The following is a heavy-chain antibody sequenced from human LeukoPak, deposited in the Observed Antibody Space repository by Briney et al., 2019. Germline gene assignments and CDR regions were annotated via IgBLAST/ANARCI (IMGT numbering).Heavy chain of an antibody. V-gene: IGHV3-23*01. CDR3: AKVEYEGSGWYGGVDY. CDR1: GFTLSSYA. D-gene: IGHD6-19*01. J-gene: IGHJ4*02. Sequence: GGSLRLSCAASGFTLSSYAMSWVRQAPGKGLEWVSAISGSGGSTYYADSVKGRFTISRDNSKNTLYLQMNSLRAEDTAVYYCAKVEYEGSGWYGGVDYWGQGTLVTVSS. CDR2: ISGSGGST.